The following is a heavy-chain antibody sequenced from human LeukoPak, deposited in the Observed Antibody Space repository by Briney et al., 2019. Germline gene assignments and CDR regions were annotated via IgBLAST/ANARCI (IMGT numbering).Heavy chain of an antibody. CDR1: GYTFTSYG. V-gene: IGHV1-2*02. CDR2: INPKIGDT. J-gene: IGHJ4*02. Sequence: GASVKVSCKASGYTFTSYGISWVRQAPGHRLEWMGWINPKIGDTNYAQKFQGRVTMTRDTSINTVYMELRSLRSDDTAVYYCARDQRLQLNFDYWGQGTLVTVSS. CDR3: ARDQRLQLNFDY.